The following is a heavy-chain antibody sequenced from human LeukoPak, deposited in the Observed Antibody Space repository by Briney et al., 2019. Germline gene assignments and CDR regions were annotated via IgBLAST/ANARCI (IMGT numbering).Heavy chain of an antibody. CDR3: ARDRLLGFGELSLVYYYYGMDV. CDR2: INAYNGNT. D-gene: IGHD3-10*01. Sequence: ASVKVSCKASGYTFTRYGISSVGQAPGQRLEWMGWINAYNGNTNYAQKLQGRVTMTTDTSTSTAYMELRSLRSDDTAVYYCARDRLLGFGELSLVYYYYGMDVWGQGTTVTVSS. CDR1: GYTFTRYG. V-gene: IGHV1-18*01. J-gene: IGHJ6*02.